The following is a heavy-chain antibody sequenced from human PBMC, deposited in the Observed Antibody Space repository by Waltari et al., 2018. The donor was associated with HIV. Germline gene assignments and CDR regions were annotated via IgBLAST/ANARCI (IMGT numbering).Heavy chain of an antibody. Sequence: EVQLVESGGGLVKPGGSLRLSCAASGFTFSSYSMHWVRQAPGKGLEWVSSISSSSSYIYYADSVKGRFTISRDNAKNSLYLQMNSLRAEDTAVYYCARVPYSSSCTDYWGQGTLVTVSS. CDR2: ISSSSSYI. CDR1: GFTFSSYS. V-gene: IGHV3-21*01. J-gene: IGHJ4*02. CDR3: ARVPYSSSCTDY. D-gene: IGHD6-13*01.